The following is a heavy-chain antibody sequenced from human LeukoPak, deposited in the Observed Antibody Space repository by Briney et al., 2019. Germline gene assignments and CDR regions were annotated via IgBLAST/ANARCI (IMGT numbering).Heavy chain of an antibody. CDR3: AKDGAVAGTVDY. CDR2: ISYDGSNK. CDR1: GFSFSTYG. J-gene: IGHJ4*02. D-gene: IGHD6-19*01. Sequence: PGGSLRLSCAASGFSFSTYGMTWVRQAPGKGLEWVAVISYDGSNKYYADSVKGRFTISRDNSKNTLYLQMNSLRAEDTAVYYCAKDGAVAGTVDYWGQGTLVTVSS. V-gene: IGHV3-30*18.